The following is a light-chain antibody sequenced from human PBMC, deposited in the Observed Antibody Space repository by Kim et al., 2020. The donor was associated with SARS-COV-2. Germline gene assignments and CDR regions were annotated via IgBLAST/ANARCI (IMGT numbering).Light chain of an antibody. CDR2: AAS. V-gene: IGKV1-39*01. J-gene: IGKJ3*01. CDR3: QQSYITPFA. CDR1: QSISSH. Sequence: DIQMTQSPSSLSASVGDRVTITCRTTQSISSHLNWYQQKPGRAPKLLISAASTLQGGVPSRFSGSGSETDFTLTISSLQPEDFATYFCQQSYITPFAFGPRTKVDI.